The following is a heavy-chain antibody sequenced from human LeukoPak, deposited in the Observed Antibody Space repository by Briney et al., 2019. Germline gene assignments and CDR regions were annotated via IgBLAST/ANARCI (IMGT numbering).Heavy chain of an antibody. V-gene: IGHV3-23*01. CDR3: AKNGGDYWSHFDL. CDR2: ISGSGGST. Sequence: GGSLRLSCAASGFTFTTYAMTWVRQAPGKGLEWVSTISGSGGSTSYADSVKGRFTISRDNSKNTLYLQMNSLRAEDTAVYYCAKNGGDYWSHFDLWGQGTLVSVSS. CDR1: GFTFTTYA. J-gene: IGHJ4*02. D-gene: IGHD3-22*01.